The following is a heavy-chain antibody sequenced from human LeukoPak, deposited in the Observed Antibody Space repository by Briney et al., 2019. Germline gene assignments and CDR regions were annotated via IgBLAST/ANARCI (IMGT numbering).Heavy chain of an antibody. Sequence: GGSLRLSCAASGFTFSSYAMSWVRQAPGKGLEWVSAISSSGGGTYYADSVKGRFTISRDNSKNTLYLQMNSLRAEDTAVYYCAKADSYYDLLTCFDFWGQGTLVTVSS. J-gene: IGHJ4*02. D-gene: IGHD3-9*01. V-gene: IGHV3-23*01. CDR1: GFTFSSYA. CDR2: ISSSGGGT. CDR3: AKADSYYDLLTCFDF.